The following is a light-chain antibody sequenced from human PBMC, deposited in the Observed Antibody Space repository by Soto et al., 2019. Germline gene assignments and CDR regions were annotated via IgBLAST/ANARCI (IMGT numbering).Light chain of an antibody. J-gene: IGKJ5*01. V-gene: IGKV3D-20*02. CDR3: QQRSNWPPVFT. Sequence: EIVMTQSPPTLSVSPGERATLSWMDTQSVRSSYLAWYQQKPGQAPRLLIYGASSRATGIPARFSGSGSGTDFTLIISSLEPEDSAVYYCQQRSNWPPVFTFGQGTRLEIK. CDR2: GAS. CDR1: QSVRSSY.